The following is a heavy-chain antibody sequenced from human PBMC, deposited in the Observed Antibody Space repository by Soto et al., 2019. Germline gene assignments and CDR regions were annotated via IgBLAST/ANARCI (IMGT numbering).Heavy chain of an antibody. V-gene: IGHV4-34*01. D-gene: IGHD3-10*01. Sequence: QVQLQQWGAGLLKPSETLSLTCAVYGGSFSGYYWSWIRQPPGKGLEWIGEINQSGSTNYNPSLKSRVIISIDTSNNQSSLKPSSVTAADTAVYYCARGSPTLWFGRGGASPTDFDSWGQGEMVTASS. CDR2: INQSGST. J-gene: IGHJ3*02. CDR1: GGSFSGYY. CDR3: ARGSPTLWFGRGGASPTDFDS.